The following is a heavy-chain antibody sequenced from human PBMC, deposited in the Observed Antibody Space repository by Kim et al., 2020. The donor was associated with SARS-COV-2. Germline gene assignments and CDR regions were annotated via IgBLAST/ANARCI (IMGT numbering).Heavy chain of an antibody. Sequence: GGSLRLSCAVSGFTFSSYGMHWVRQAPGKGLEWVAVIWHDGSNKYYVDSVKGRFTISRDNSKNTLYLQMNTLSAEDTAVYYCVKNAENNWFDLWAQGTL. CDR1: GFTFSSYG. CDR3: VKNAENNWFDL. V-gene: IGHV3-33*06. J-gene: IGHJ5*02. CDR2: IWHDGSNK.